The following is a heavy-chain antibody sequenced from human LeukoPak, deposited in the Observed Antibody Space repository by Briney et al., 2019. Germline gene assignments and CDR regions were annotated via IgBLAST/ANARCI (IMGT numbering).Heavy chain of an antibody. J-gene: IGHJ4*02. V-gene: IGHV3-9*01. CDR3: AKGLGDY. CDR2: ISWNSGSI. CDR1: GFTFDDYA. Sequence: XXSLXLSCAASGFTFDDYAMHWVRQAPGKGLEWVSGISWNSGSIGYADSVKGRFTISRDNAKNSLYLQMNSLRAEDTALYYCAKGLGDYWGQGTLVTVSS.